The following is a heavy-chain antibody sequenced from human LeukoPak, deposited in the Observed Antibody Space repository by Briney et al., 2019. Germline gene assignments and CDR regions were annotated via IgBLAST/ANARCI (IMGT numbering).Heavy chain of an antibody. CDR2: INPNSGGT. J-gene: IGHJ4*02. V-gene: IGHV1-2*02. CDR3: ARATTVTIYYFDY. CDR1: GYTFTGYY. Sequence: ASVKVSCKASGYTFTGYYMHWVRQAPGQGLEWMGWINPNSGGTNYAQKFQGRVTMTRDTSISTAYMELSRLGSDDTAVYYCARATTVTIYYFDYWGQGTLVTVSS. D-gene: IGHD4-17*01.